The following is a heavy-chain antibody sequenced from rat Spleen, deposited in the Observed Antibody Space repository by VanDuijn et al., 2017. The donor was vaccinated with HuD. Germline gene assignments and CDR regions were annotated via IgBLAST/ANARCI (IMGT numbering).Heavy chain of an antibody. CDR1: GFILSDYY. J-gene: IGHJ4*01. V-gene: IGHV5-25*01. CDR2: ISTGGDNT. D-gene: IGHD1-11*01. CDR3: ARLRALDYLMNA. Sequence: EVQLVESDGGLVQPGRSLKLSCVVSGFILSDYYMAWVRQAPTKGLEWVASISTGGDNTYYRDSVKGRFTISRDNGKNTLYLEMNSLRSEDTATYYCARLRALDYLMNAWGQGASVTVSS.